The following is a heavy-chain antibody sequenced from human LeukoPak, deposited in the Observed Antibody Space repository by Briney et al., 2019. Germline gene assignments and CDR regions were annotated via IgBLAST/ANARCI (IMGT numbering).Heavy chain of an antibody. CDR3: ATSRYKATVTYYFDY. CDR2: ISGSGGST. D-gene: IGHD4-17*01. V-gene: IGHV3-23*01. Sequence: GGSPRLSCAAAGFTFSSYAMSWVRQAPGKGLEWVSAISGSGGSTYYADSVKGRFTISRDNSKNTLYLQMNSLRAEDTAVYYCATSRYKATVTYYFDYWGQGTLVTVSS. J-gene: IGHJ4*02. CDR1: GFTFSSYA.